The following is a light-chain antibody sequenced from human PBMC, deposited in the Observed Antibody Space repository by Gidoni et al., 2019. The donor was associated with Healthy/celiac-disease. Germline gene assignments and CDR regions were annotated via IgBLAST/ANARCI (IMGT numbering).Light chain of an antibody. CDR1: QSLRSY. V-gene: IGKV1-39*01. Sequence: DIQMTQCPSSLSASEGDRVTITCRASQSLRSYLNWYQQKPGKALKLLIYAASSLQSGVPSRFRGSGSGTDFSLTISSLQPEDFATYYCQQSYSTPPYTFGQGTKLEIK. CDR3: QQSYSTPPYT. CDR2: AAS. J-gene: IGKJ2*01.